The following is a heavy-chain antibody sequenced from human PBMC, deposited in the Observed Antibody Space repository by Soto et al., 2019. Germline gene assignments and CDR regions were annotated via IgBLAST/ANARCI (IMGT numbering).Heavy chain of an antibody. J-gene: IGHJ4*02. V-gene: IGHV1-69*13. CDR3: TKDGDSADYGY. D-gene: IGHD2-21*01. CDR2: IMPMFPTT. Sequence: SVKVSCKASGDTFGRNAIHWVRQAPGQGLEWMGGIMPMFPTTNYAQKFKGRLTIYADESTGTAYMEMTSLTSEDTAVYYCTKDGDSADYGYWGQGTLVTVSS. CDR1: GDTFGRNA.